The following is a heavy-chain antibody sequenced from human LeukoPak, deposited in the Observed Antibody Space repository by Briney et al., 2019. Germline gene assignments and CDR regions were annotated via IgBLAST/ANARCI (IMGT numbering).Heavy chain of an antibody. CDR2: IIGGAGST. CDR3: ASTPYCGGDCYRWYFDY. D-gene: IGHD2-21*02. Sequence: GGTLRLSCAASGFPFNNHGMSWVRQAPGKGLEWVSGIIGGAGSTYYADSVKGRFTISGDNSKNTLYLQMNSLRAEDTALYYCASTPYCGGDCYRWYFDYWGQGTLVTVSS. V-gene: IGHV3-23*01. CDR1: GFPFNNHG. J-gene: IGHJ4*02.